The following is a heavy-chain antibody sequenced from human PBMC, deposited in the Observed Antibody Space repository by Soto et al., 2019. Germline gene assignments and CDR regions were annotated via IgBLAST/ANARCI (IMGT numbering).Heavy chain of an antibody. CDR1: GGTFSSYA. Sequence: QVQLVQSGAEVKKPGSSVKVSCKASGGTFSSYAISWVRQAPGQGLEWMGGIIPIFGTANYAQKFQGRVTITADESTSTAYMELSSLRSEDTAVYYCARVGGESDLSTRHLGYYYYYGMDVWGQGTTVTVSS. V-gene: IGHV1-69*01. J-gene: IGHJ6*02. D-gene: IGHD3-16*01. CDR3: ARVGGESDLSTRHLGYYYYYGMDV. CDR2: IIPIFGTA.